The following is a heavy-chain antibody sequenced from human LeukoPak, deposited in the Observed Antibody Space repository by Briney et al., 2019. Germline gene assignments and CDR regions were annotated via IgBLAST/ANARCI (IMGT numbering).Heavy chain of an antibody. CDR2: ISGHGVSV. D-gene: IGHD2-8*01. CDR1: GFTFDIYT. CDR3: VKSLSEGVGA. J-gene: IGHJ5*02. Sequence: GGSLRLSCEASGFTFDIYTMSWVRQAPGKGLEWVSAISGHGVSVYYADSVKGRFTISRDNSRNTLLFQMNSLEVRDTAIYICVKSLSEGVGAWGQGTLVAVSS. V-gene: IGHV3-23*01.